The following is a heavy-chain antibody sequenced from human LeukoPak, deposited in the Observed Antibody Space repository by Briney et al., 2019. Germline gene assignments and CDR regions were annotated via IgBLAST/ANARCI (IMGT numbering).Heavy chain of an antibody. CDR3: AGSYSSGWSFYYYYGMDV. Sequence: GASVKVSCKASGYTFTGYYMHWVRQAPGQGLEWMGWINPNSGNTGYAQKFQGRVTMTRNTSISTAYMELSSLRSEDTAVYYCAGSYSSGWSFYYYYGMDVWGQGTTVTVSS. CDR1: GYTFTGYY. D-gene: IGHD6-19*01. J-gene: IGHJ6*02. CDR2: INPNSGNT. V-gene: IGHV1-8*02.